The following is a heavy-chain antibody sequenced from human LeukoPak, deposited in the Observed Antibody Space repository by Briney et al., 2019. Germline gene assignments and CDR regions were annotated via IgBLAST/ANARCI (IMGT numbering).Heavy chain of an antibody. J-gene: IGHJ4*02. CDR3: ARELVVKQDLAY. Sequence: PGGSLRLSCAASGFTFSSSSMNWVRHAPGKGLEWVSSISSTGSNTYYADSVRGRFTISRDNAKNSLYLQMNSLRAEDTAVYYCARELVVKQDLAYSGQGTLVTVSS. CDR1: GFTFSSSS. V-gene: IGHV3-21*01. D-gene: IGHD2-15*01. CDR2: ISSTGSNT.